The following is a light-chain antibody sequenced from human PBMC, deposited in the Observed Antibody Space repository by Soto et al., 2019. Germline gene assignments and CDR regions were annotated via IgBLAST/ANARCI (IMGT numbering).Light chain of an antibody. Sequence: QSVLTQPASVSGSPGQSITISCTGTSSDVGGYIYVSWYQQHPGKAPKLMIYDVTDRPSGVSNRFSGSKSGNTASLTISGLQAEDEADYYCSSSTSSGTLVFGAGTKLTVL. CDR2: DVT. CDR3: SSSTSSGTLV. CDR1: SSDVGGYIY. J-gene: IGLJ1*01. V-gene: IGLV2-14*01.